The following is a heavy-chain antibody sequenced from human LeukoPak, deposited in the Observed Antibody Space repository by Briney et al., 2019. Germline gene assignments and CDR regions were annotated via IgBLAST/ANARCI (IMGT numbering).Heavy chain of an antibody. V-gene: IGHV4-59*01. CDR1: GGSISSYY. CDR2: IYYSGST. D-gene: IGHD3-16*01. CDR3: ARVGGTNYYYYGMDV. Sequence: PSETLSLTCTVSGGSISSYYWSWIRQPPGKGLEWIGYIYYSGSTNYNPSLTSRVTISVDTSNNQFSLTLSSVTAADTAVYYCARVGGTNYYYYGMDVWGQGTTVTVSS. J-gene: IGHJ6*02.